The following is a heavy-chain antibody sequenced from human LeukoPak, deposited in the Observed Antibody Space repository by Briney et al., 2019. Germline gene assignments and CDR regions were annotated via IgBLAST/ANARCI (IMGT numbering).Heavy chain of an antibody. V-gene: IGHV1-18*01. D-gene: IGHD6-13*01. CDR2: ISAKNGNT. Sequence: VASVKVSCKASGYTFIKYGISWVRQAPGQGLEWMGWISAKNGNTNYAQKVQGRVTMTTDTSTSTVYLELRSLTSDDTAIYYCARDAIAGAGEMAAADEKAFYYYFHMDVWGQGTTVTVSS. CDR1: GYTFIKYG. CDR3: ARDAIAGAGEMAAADEKAFYYYFHMDV. J-gene: IGHJ6*02.